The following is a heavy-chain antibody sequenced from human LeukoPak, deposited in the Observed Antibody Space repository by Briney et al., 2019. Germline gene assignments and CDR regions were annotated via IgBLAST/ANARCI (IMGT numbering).Heavy chain of an antibody. D-gene: IGHD1-14*01. CDR2: IYPDDSDT. CDR3: ARGDAGMATGFNH. Sequence: GESLRISCQASGFTFNNYCIGWVRQQPGKGLEWMGIIYPDDSDTKYSPSFRGQVTFSADKTVNTAYLQWGSLEASDSGMYYCARGDAGMATGFNHWGQGTLVTVSS. CDR1: GFTFNNYC. J-gene: IGHJ4*02. V-gene: IGHV5-51*06.